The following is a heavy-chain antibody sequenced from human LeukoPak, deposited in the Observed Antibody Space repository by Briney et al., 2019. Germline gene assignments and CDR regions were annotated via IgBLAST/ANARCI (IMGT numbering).Heavy chain of an antibody. CDR1: GFTFSSYA. CDR2: ISYDGSNK. Sequence: PGGSLRLSCAASGFTFSSYAMHWVRQAPGKGLEWVAVISYDGSNKYYADSVKGRFTISRDNSKNTLYLQMNSLRAEDTAVYYCARDRSGSYRNWGQGTLVTVSS. CDR3: ARDRSGSYRN. D-gene: IGHD1-26*01. J-gene: IGHJ4*02. V-gene: IGHV3-30-3*01.